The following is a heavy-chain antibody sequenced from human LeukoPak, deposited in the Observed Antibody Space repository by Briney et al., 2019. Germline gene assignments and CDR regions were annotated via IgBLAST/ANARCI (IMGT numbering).Heavy chain of an antibody. CDR1: GFTFDDYA. D-gene: IGHD2-15*01. Sequence: GGSLRLSCAASGFTFDDYAMHWVRQAPGKGLEWVSGISWNSGSIGYADSVKGRFTISRDNAKNSLYLQMNNLRAEDTAVYYCAPRVVGSAPFDYWGQGTLVTVSS. V-gene: IGHV3-9*01. J-gene: IGHJ4*02. CDR3: APRVVGSAPFDY. CDR2: ISWNSGSI.